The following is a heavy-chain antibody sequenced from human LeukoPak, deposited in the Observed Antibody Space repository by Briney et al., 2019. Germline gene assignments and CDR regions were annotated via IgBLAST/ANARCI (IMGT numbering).Heavy chain of an antibody. Sequence: SVKVSCKASGGTFSSYAISWVRQAPGQGLEWMGGIIPIFGTANYAQKFQGRVTITADESTSTAYMELSSLRSEDTAVYYCARGSDAYSSSSGWFDPWGQGTLVTVSS. CDR1: GGTFSSYA. J-gene: IGHJ5*02. V-gene: IGHV1-69*13. D-gene: IGHD6-6*01. CDR2: IIPIFGTA. CDR3: ARGSDAYSSSSGWFDP.